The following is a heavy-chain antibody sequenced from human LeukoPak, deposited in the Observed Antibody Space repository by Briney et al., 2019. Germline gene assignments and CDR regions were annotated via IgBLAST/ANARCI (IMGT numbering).Heavy chain of an antibody. CDR2: ISGSSDYT. Sequence: PGGSLRLSCAASGFTFSSYNMNWVRQAPGEGLEWVSSISGSSDYTYYADSVKGRFTISRDNAKNSLFLQMNSLRAEDTAVYYCARGGGVTGTTIQYWGQGTLVTVSS. CDR1: GFTFSSYN. D-gene: IGHD1-7*01. J-gene: IGHJ4*02. CDR3: ARGGGVTGTTIQY. V-gene: IGHV3-21*01.